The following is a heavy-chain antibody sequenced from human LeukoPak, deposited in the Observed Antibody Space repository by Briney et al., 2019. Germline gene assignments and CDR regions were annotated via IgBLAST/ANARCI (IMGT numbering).Heavy chain of an antibody. Sequence: ASVKVSCKASGGTFSSYAISWVRQAPGQGLEWMGRIIPILGIANYAQKFQGRVTITADKSTSTAYMELSSLRSEDTAVYYCARGGRPSTIFGVVITDPWGQGTLVTVSS. CDR3: ARGGRPSTIFGVVITDP. CDR1: GGTFSSYA. V-gene: IGHV1-69*10. CDR2: IIPILGIA. D-gene: IGHD3-3*01. J-gene: IGHJ5*02.